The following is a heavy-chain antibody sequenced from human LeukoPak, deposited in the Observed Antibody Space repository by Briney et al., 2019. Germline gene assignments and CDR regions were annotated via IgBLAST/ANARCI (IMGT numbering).Heavy chain of an antibody. CDR2: IYYSGST. D-gene: IGHD1-26*01. J-gene: IGHJ5*02. V-gene: IGHV4-39*01. CDR3: ARRNEWELGVRWFDP. Sequence: SETLSLTCTVSGGSISSSSYYWGWIRQPPGKGLEWIGSIYYSGSTYYNPSLKSRVTISVDTSKNQFSLKLSSVTAADTAVCYCARRNEWELGVRWFDPWGQGTLVTVSS. CDR1: GGSISSSSYY.